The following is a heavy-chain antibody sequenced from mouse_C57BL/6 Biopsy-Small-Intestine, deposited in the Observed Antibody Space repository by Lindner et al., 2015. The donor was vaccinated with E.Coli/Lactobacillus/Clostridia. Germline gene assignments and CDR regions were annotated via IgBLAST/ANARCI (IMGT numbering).Heavy chain of an antibody. Sequence: VQLQESGAELVRPGTSVKMSCKASGYTFTNYWIGWAKQRPGHGLEWIGDIYPGGGYTNYNEKFKGKATLTADKSSSTAYIQFSSLTSEDSAIYYCARSHYDYFDYWGQGTTLTVSS. V-gene: IGHV1-63*01. CDR3: ARSHYDYFDY. CDR1: GYTFTNYW. CDR2: IYPGGGYT. J-gene: IGHJ2*01. D-gene: IGHD2-4*01.